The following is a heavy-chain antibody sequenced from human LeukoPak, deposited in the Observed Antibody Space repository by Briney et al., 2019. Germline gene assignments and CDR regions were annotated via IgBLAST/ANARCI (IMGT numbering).Heavy chain of an antibody. CDR1: GGSISSYY. V-gene: IGHV4-4*07. Sequence: SETLSPTCTVSGGSISSYYWSWIRQPAGKGLEWIGRIYTSGSTNYNPSLKSRVTMSVDTSKNQFSLKLSSVTAADTAVYYCARERDYDFWSGYYKTYYFDYWGQGTLVTVSS. D-gene: IGHD3-3*01. CDR2: IYTSGST. CDR3: ARERDYDFWSGYYKTYYFDY. J-gene: IGHJ4*02.